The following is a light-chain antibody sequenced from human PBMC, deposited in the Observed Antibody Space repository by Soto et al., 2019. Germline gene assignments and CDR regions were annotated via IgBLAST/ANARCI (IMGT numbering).Light chain of an antibody. V-gene: IGKV1D-13*01. Sequence: AIQLTQSSSSLSASVGDRVTITCRASQGISSALAWYQQKPGKAPKLLIYDASSLESGVPSRFSGSGSGTDFTLTISSLQPEDFATYYCQQFNNYPFTFGQGTRLEIK. CDR3: QQFNNYPFT. CDR1: QGISSA. CDR2: DAS. J-gene: IGKJ5*01.